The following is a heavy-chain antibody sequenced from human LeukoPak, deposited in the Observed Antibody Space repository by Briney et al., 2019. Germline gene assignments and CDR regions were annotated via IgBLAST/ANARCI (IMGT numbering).Heavy chain of an antibody. CDR1: GGSISPFY. Sequence: SETLSLTCTVSGGSISPFYWSWIRQAPGKGLEWIGYIYFTGNTNYKPSLKSRVTMSVDTSKNQFSLNLKFVTAADTAVYYCARGYGSGSRDFWGQGTMVIVSS. J-gene: IGHJ3*01. V-gene: IGHV4-59*08. CDR3: ARGYGSGSRDF. CDR2: IYFTGNT. D-gene: IGHD3-10*01.